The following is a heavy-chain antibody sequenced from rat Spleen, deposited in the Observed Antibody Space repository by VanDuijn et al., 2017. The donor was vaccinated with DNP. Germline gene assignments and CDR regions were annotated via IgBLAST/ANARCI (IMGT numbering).Heavy chain of an antibody. CDR2: ISPSGGGT. CDR1: GIIFSDCD. CDR3: AKNSGYYFDY. V-gene: IGHV5-25*01. J-gene: IGHJ2*01. D-gene: IGHD4-3*01. Sequence: VQQSGGGLVEPGRSMKLSCVASGIIFSDCDMAWVRQAPRKGLEWVTSISPSGGGTYYRDSVKGRFTISRDNAKSSLYLQMDSLRSEDTATYYCAKNSGYYFDYWGQGVMVTVSS.